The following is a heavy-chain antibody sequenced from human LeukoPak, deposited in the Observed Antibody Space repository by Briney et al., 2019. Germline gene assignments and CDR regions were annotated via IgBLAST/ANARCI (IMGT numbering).Heavy chain of an antibody. CDR1: GYSISSGYY. J-gene: IGHJ4*02. CDR3: ARGILLWSYFDY. CDR2: IYYSGST. V-gene: IGHV4-61*01. D-gene: IGHD3-10*01. Sequence: SETLSLTCTVSGYSISSGYYWGWIRQPPGKGLEWIGYIYYSGSTNYNPSLKSRVTISVDTSKNQFSLKLSSVTAADTAVYYCARGILLWSYFDYWGQGTLVTVSS.